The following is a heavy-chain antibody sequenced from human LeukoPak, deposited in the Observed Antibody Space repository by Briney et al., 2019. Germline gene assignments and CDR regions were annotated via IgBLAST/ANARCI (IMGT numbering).Heavy chain of an antibody. V-gene: IGHV3-23*01. Sequence: PGGSLRLSCAASGFTFNTYGMSWVRQAPGKGLEWVSAISGSGGSTYYADSVKGRFTISRDNSKNTLYLQMNSLRAEDTAVYYCAKVASVAGTCFDYWGQGTLVTVSS. CDR3: AKVASVAGTCFDY. CDR2: ISGSGGST. D-gene: IGHD6-19*01. J-gene: IGHJ4*02. CDR1: GFTFNTYG.